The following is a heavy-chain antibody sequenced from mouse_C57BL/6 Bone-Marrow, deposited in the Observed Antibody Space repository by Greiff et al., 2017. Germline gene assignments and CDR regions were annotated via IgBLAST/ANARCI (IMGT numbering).Heavy chain of an antibody. CDR1: GYAFSSYW. CDR2: IYPGDGDT. J-gene: IGHJ1*03. CDR3: APKYYSSSWYFDV. Sequence: QVQLQQSGAELVKPGASVKISCKASGYAFSSYWMTWVKQRPGKGLEWIGQIYPGDGDTNYNGKFKGKATLTADKSSSTAYMQSSRLTSEDSAVDVCAPKYYSSSWYFDVWGTGTTVTVSS. D-gene: IGHD1-1*01. V-gene: IGHV1-80*01.